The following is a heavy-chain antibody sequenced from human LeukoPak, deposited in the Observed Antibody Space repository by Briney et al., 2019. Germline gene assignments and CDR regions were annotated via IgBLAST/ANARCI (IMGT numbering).Heavy chain of an antibody. V-gene: IGHV3-21*01. J-gene: IGHJ4*02. D-gene: IGHD3-10*01. CDR1: GFTLSSHW. CDR2: ISSSSSYR. Sequence: GGSLRLSCVASGFTLSSHWMHWLRLAPGKGLVWVSSISSSSSYRYYADSVKGRFTISRDNAKNSLYLQMNSLRAEDTAVYYCARDHQGFGESIDSWGQGTLVTVSS. CDR3: ARDHQGFGESIDS.